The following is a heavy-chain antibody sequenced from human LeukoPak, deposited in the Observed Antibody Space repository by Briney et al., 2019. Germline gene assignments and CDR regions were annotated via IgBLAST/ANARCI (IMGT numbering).Heavy chain of an antibody. J-gene: IGHJ6*02. Sequence: PSETLSLTCSVSGGSISGHYWTWIRQPPGKGLEWIGQIHYTGKPDYNPSFESRITISVDKSKNHVTLQVSCVTPADSAIYSCARFRVDYDMGVWGHGTKVTV. CDR1: GGSISGHY. V-gene: IGHV4-59*11. D-gene: IGHD3-10*01. CDR3: ARFRVDYDMGV. CDR2: IHYTGKP.